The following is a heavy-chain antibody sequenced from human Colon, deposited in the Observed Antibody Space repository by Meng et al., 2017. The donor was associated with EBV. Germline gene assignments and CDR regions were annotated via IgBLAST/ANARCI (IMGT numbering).Heavy chain of an antibody. CDR2: IPHRGSS. Sequence: QGLWRESGPALVKPSAPLSLTCAVSGDSITNHNWWAWVRQPPGKGLEWIGEIPHRGSSAHNPSLKSRVSMSIDKSKNQFSLKLTSVTAADTAVYHCLRGSGGSVWGQGTLVTVSS. CDR3: LRGSGGSV. V-gene: IGHV4-4*02. J-gene: IGHJ1*01. CDR1: GDSITNHNW. D-gene: IGHD3-10*01.